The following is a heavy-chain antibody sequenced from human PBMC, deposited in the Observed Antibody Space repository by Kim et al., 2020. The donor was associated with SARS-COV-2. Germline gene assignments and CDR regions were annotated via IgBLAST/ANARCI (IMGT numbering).Heavy chain of an antibody. V-gene: IGHV1-46*01. CDR3: ARDVRGYDSSGYSNYYFDY. D-gene: IGHD3-22*01. CDR1: GYTFTSYY. CDR2: INPSGGST. Sequence: ASVKVSCKASGYTFTSYYMHWVRQAPGQGLEWMGIINPSGGSTSYAQKFQGRVTMTRDTSTSTVYMELSSLRSEDTAVYYCARDVRGYDSSGYSNYYFDYWGQRTLVTVSS. J-gene: IGHJ4*02.